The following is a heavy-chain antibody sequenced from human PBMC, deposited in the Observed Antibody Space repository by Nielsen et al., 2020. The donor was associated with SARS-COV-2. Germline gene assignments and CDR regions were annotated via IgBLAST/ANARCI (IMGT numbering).Heavy chain of an antibody. D-gene: IGHD3-10*01. V-gene: IGHV4-30-4*01. CDR3: ARIQKHNYYSLGSYYFDF. Sequence: SETLSLTCAVSGGSISSGDYYWSWIRQPPGKGLEWIGYIYYSGTTYYNPSLKSRLTISVDTSKNQLSLKLSSVTAADTAVYYCARIQKHNYYSLGSYYFDFWGQGTLVTVSS. CDR2: IYYSGTT. J-gene: IGHJ4*02. CDR1: GGSISSGDYY.